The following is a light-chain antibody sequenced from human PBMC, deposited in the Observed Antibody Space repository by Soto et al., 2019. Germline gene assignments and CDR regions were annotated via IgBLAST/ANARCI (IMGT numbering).Light chain of an antibody. CDR1: QSVSSY. V-gene: IGKV3-11*01. J-gene: IGKJ2*01. CDR3: QQPYT. CDR2: DAS. Sequence: EIVLTQSQATLYLSPGERATLSCRASQSVSSYLAWYQQKPGQAPRLLIYDASNMATGIPARFSGSGSGTDFTLTISSLEPEDFAVYYCQQPYTFGQGTKLEIK.